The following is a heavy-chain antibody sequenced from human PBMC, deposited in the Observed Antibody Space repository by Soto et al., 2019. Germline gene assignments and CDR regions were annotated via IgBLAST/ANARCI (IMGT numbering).Heavy chain of an antibody. V-gene: IGHV4-39*01. Sequence: KTSETLSLTCTVSGGSISSSSYYWGWIRQPPGKGLEWIGSIYYSGSTYYNPSLKSRVTISVDTSKNQFSLKLSSVTAADTAVYYCARGPGAEYFQHWGQGTLVTVSS. CDR3: ARGPGAEYFQH. J-gene: IGHJ1*01. CDR1: GGSISSSSYY. CDR2: IYYSGST.